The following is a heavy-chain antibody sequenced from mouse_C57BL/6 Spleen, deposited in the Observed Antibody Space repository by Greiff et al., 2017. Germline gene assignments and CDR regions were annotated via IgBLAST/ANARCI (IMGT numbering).Heavy chain of an antibody. Sequence: EVHLVESGPGLVKPSQSLSLTCSVTGYSITGGYYWNWIRHFPGNKLEWMGYISYYGSNNYNPSLKNRTSFTRDPSRNQFFLKLNPVTAEDTATYYCTRGREAARMDYWGQGTSVTVSS. J-gene: IGHJ4*01. CDR1: GYSITGGYY. CDR3: TRGREAARMDY. CDR2: ISYYGSN. D-gene: IGHD6-1*01. V-gene: IGHV3-6*01.